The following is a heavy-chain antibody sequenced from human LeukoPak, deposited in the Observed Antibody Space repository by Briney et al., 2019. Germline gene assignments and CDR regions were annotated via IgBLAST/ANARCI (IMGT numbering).Heavy chain of an antibody. Sequence: GASVKVSCKASGGTFSSYAISWVRQAPGQGLEWMGIINPSGGSTSYAQKFQGRVTMTRDMSTSTVYMELSSLRSEDTAVYYCAREGDSSGWYGSLDYWGQGTLVTVSS. D-gene: IGHD6-19*01. CDR3: AREGDSSGWYGSLDY. CDR2: INPSGGST. CDR1: GGTFSSYA. V-gene: IGHV1-46*01. J-gene: IGHJ4*02.